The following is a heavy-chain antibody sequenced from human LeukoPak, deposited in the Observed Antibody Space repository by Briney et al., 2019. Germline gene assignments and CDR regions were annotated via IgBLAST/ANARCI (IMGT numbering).Heavy chain of an antibody. D-gene: IGHD6-19*01. V-gene: IGHV4-59*01. Sequence: PSETLSLTCSVSGPSMYTYYWRWVRQPPGEGLEYLGHIYYSGTTNYNPSLKSRLVMSVDTSRNQFSLNLTSVTAADTAVYYCARVSVTGPRPPLINAFEIWGQGTMVTVSP. J-gene: IGHJ3*02. CDR1: GPSMYTYY. CDR3: ARVSVTGPRPPLINAFEI. CDR2: IYYSGTT.